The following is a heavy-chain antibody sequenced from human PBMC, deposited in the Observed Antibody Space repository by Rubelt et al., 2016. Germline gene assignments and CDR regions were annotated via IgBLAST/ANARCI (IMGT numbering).Heavy chain of an antibody. Sequence: GGGVVQPGRSLRLSCAASGFTFSSHGMHWVRQAPGKGLEWVAVIWYDGSNKYYADSVKGRFTISRDNSKNTLYLQVDSLRAEDTAVYYCAKDVYSGSYYYFDYWGQGTLVTVSS. V-gene: IGHV3-33*06. CDR2: IWYDGSNK. J-gene: IGHJ4*02. CDR3: AKDVYSGSYYYFDY. D-gene: IGHD1-26*01. CDR1: GFTFSSHG.